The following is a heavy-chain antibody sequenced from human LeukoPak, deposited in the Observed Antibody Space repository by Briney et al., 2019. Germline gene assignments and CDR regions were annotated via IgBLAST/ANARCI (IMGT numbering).Heavy chain of an antibody. CDR2: IYYSGST. D-gene: IGHD1-26*01. J-gene: IGHJ3*02. CDR1: GGSISSYY. CDR3: AGMSGSYLNAFDI. V-gene: IGHV4-59*01. Sequence: PSETLSLTCTVSGGSISSYYWSWIRQPPGKGLEWIGYIYYSGSTNYNPSLKSRVTISVDTSKNQFSLKLSSVTAADTAVYYCAGMSGSYLNAFDIWGQGTMVTVSS.